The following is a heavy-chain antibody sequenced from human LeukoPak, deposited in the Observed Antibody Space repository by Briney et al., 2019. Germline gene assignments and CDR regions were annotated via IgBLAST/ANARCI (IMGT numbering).Heavy chain of an antibody. Sequence: GASVKVSCKXSGYTFTSYYMHWVRQAPRQGLEWMGIINPSGGSTSYAQKFQGRVTMTRDTSTSTVYMELSSLRSEDTAVYYCASSVVVVPAAPFDYWGQGTLVTVSS. CDR2: INPSGGST. CDR1: GYTFTSYY. CDR3: ASSVVVVPAAPFDY. D-gene: IGHD2-2*01. J-gene: IGHJ4*02. V-gene: IGHV1-46*01.